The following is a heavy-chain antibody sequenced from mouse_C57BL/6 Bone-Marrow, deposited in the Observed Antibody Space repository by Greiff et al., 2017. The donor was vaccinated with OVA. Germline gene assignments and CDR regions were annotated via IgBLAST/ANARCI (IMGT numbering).Heavy chain of an antibody. Sequence: VQLKESGPELVKPGASVKISCKASGYSFTDYNMNWVKQSNGKSLEWIGVINPNYGTTSYNQKFKGKATLTVDQSSSTAYMQLNSLTSEDSAVFYCVLLRSYYFDYWGQGTTLTVSS. D-gene: IGHD1-1*01. CDR1: GYSFTDYN. V-gene: IGHV1-39*01. CDR3: VLLRSYYFDY. J-gene: IGHJ2*01. CDR2: INPNYGTT.